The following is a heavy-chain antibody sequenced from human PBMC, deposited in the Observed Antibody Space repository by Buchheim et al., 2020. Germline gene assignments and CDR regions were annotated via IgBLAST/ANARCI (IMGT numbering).Heavy chain of an antibody. J-gene: IGHJ6*03. CDR1: GGSISSSSYY. CDR3: ARGPPVVPAANSGYYYMDV. CDR2: IYYSGST. Sequence: QLQLQESGPGLVKPSETLSLTCTVSGGSISSSSYYWGWIRQPPGKGLEWIGSIYYSGSTYYNPSLKSRVTISVDTSKNQYSLKVSSVTAADTAVYYCARGPPVVPAANSGYYYMDVWGKGTT. D-gene: IGHD2-2*01. V-gene: IGHV4-39*07.